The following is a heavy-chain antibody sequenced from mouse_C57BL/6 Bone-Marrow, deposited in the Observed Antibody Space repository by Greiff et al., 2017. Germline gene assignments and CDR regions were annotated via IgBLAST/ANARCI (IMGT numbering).Heavy chain of an antibody. CDR1: GFSLTSYG. Sequence: VQLQQSGPGLVQPSQSLSITCTVSGFSLTSYGVHWVRQSPGKGLEWLGVIWSGGSTDYNAAFISRLSISKDNSKSQVFFKMNSLQADDTAIYYCARAYSNWYFDVWGTGTTVTVSS. CDR2: IWSGGST. D-gene: IGHD2-5*01. V-gene: IGHV2-2*01. CDR3: ARAYSNWYFDV. J-gene: IGHJ1*03.